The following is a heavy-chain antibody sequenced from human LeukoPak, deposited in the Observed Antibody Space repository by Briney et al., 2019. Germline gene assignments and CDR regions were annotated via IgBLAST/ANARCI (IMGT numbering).Heavy chain of an antibody. CDR1: GFTFSSYA. Sequence: GGSLRLSCAASGFTFSSYAMHWVRQAPGKGLEWVAVISYDGSNKYYADSVKGRFTISRDNSKNTLYLQMNSLRSDDTAVYYCARAVGATRYDYWGQGTLVTVSS. V-gene: IGHV3-30*04. D-gene: IGHD1-26*01. CDR2: ISYDGSNK. CDR3: ARAVGATRYDY. J-gene: IGHJ4*02.